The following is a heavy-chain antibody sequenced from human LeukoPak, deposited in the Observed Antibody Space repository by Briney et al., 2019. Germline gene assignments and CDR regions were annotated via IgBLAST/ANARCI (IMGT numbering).Heavy chain of an antibody. CDR3: ARDFQWLVNDAFDI. CDR1: GFTFSSYS. D-gene: IGHD6-19*01. J-gene: IGHJ3*02. V-gene: IGHV3-21*01. Sequence: KTGGSLRLSCAASGFTFSSYSMNWVRQAPGKGLEWVSSISSSSSYIYYADSVKGRFTISRDNAKNSLYLQMNSLRAEDTAVYYCARDFQWLVNDAFDIWGQGTMVTVSS. CDR2: ISSSSSYI.